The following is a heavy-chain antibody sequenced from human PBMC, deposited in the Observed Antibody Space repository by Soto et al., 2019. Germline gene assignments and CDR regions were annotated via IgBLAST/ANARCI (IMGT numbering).Heavy chain of an antibody. CDR2: IIPIFGTA. V-gene: IGHV1-69*01. CDR1: GGTFSSYA. CDR3: ARGFYCSGGSCYYYYGMDV. J-gene: IGHJ6*02. D-gene: IGHD2-15*01. Sequence: QVQLVQSGAEVKKPGSSVKVSCKASGGTFSSYAISWVRQAPGQGLEWMGGIIPIFGTANYAQKFQGRVTITADESTSPAYTELSSLRSEDTAVYYCARGFYCSGGSCYYYYGMDVWGQGTTVTVSS.